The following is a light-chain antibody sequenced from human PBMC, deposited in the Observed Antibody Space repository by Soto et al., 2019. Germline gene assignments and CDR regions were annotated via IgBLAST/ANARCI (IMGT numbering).Light chain of an antibody. CDR3: QHYTMYSPWP. CDR1: QGISSY. CDR2: DVS. J-gene: IGKJ1*01. V-gene: IGKV1-8*01. Sequence: AIRMTQSPSSVSASTGDRVTITCRASQGISSYLAWYQQKPGKAPKLLIYDVSSLQSGVPSRFSGSGSGTEFTLTISSLQPDDFATYYCQHYTMYSPWPFGQGTKVDIK.